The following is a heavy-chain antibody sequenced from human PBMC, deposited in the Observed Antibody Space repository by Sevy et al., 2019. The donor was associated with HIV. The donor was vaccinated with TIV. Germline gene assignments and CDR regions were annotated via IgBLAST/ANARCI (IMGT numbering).Heavy chain of an antibody. CDR3: ARGGFNWNDHEGFDY. CDR1: GGTFSSYA. V-gene: IGHV1-69*13. D-gene: IGHD1-1*01. J-gene: IGHJ4*02. CDR2: IIPIFATA. Sequence: ASVNVSCKASGGTFSSYAISWVRQAPGQGLEWMGGIIPIFATANYAQKFQGRVTITADESTSTAYMELSSLRSEDTAVYYCARGGFNWNDHEGFDYWGQGTLVTVSS.